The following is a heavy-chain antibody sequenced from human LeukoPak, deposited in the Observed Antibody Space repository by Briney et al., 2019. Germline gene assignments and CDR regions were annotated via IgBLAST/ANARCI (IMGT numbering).Heavy chain of an antibody. Sequence: PSDTLSLTCTVSGGSISNYYWSWIRQPPGKGLEWIGYIYNSGRTNYNPSLKSRVTISVDTSKNQFSLRLSSVTAADTAMYYCARQLDRSPWVDYWGQGTLVTVSS. D-gene: IGHD1-26*01. CDR2: IYNSGRT. CDR1: GGSISNYY. V-gene: IGHV4-59*08. CDR3: ARQLDRSPWVDY. J-gene: IGHJ4*02.